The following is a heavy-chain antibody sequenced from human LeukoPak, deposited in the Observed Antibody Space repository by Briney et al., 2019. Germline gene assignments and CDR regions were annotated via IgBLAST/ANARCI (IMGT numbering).Heavy chain of an antibody. V-gene: IGHV3-53*01. CDR1: GFTISSNY. CDR3: ARQRYYYDSSGPYFDY. D-gene: IGHD3-22*01. Sequence: GGSLRLSCAASGFTISSNYMSWVRQGPGKGLEWVSLIYSGGYTYYADSVKGRFTISRDNSENTLYLQMNSLRGEDTAVYYCARQRYYYDSSGPYFDYWGQGTLVTVSS. CDR2: IYSGGYT. J-gene: IGHJ4*02.